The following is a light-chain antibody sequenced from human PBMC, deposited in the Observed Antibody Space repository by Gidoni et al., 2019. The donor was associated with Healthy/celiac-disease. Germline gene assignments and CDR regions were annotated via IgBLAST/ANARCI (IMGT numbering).Light chain of an antibody. V-gene: IGKV1-39*01. CDR1: QSISSY. CDR2: AAS. J-gene: IGKJ1*01. Sequence: DIQMTQPPSSLSASVGDRVTITCRASQSISSYLNWYQQKPGKAPKLLIYAASSLQSGVPSRFSGSGSGTDFTLTISSLQPEDFATYYCKQSYSTPWTFGQGTKVEIK. CDR3: KQSYSTPWT.